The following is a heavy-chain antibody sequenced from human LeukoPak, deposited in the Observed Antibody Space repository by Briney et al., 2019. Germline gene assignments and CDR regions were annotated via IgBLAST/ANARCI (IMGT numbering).Heavy chain of an antibody. CDR1: GGSISSYY. V-gene: IGHV4-59*01. CDR2: IHYSGFT. CDR3: ARVTSRLGVCDY. Sequence: PSETLSLTCTVSGGSISSYYWTWIRQSPEKGLEWVGFIHYSGFTNYNPSLKSRVTISVDTSRNQLSLRLTSVTAADTAVYYCARVTSRLGVCDYWGQGSLVTVSS. D-gene: IGHD2-8*01. J-gene: IGHJ4*02.